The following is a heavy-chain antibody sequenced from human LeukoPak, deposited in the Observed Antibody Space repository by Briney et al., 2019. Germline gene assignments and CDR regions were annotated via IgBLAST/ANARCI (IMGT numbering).Heavy chain of an antibody. CDR3: ARVRWFGELSSDY. J-gene: IGHJ4*02. CDR1: GGSFSGYY. V-gene: IGHV4-34*01. Sequence: SETLSLXCAVYGGSFSGYYWSWIRQPPGKGLEWIGEINHSGSTNYNPSLKSRVTISVDTSKNQFSLKLSSVTAADTAVYYCARVRWFGELSSDYWGQGTLVTVSS. CDR2: INHSGST. D-gene: IGHD3-10*01.